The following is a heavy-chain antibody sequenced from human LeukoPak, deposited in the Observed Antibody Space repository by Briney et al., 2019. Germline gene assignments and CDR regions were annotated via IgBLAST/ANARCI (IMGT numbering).Heavy chain of an antibody. J-gene: IGHJ1*01. V-gene: IGHV1-18*01. CDR3: VASRSGWTAEYFQH. Sequence: VSVKASCTASGYTFTNYGISWVRQAPGQGLEWMGWISASNGHTDYAQNLQDRVTMTTDTSTSTVYMELRSLRSDDTAVYYCVASRSGWTAEYFQHWGQGTLVTVSS. CDR1: GYTFTNYG. CDR2: ISASNGHT. D-gene: IGHD6-19*01.